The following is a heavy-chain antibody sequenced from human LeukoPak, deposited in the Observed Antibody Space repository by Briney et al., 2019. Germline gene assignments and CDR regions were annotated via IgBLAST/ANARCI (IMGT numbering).Heavy chain of an antibody. D-gene: IGHD1-26*01. V-gene: IGHV1-18*01. CDR2: ISGYNGNT. Sequence: GASVTVSFMASGYTFISYGISWVRQAPGQGLEWMGWISGYNGNTNYAQKLQGRVTMTTDTSTSTVYMALRSLTSDDTAVYYCAFSSYYLQGNYYYPDVWGKGTTVTVSS. CDR1: GYTFISYG. CDR3: AFSSYYLQGNYYYPDV. J-gene: IGHJ6*03.